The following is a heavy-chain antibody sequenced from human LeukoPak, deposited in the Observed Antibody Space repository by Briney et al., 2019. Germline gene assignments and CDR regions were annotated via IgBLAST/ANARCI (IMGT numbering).Heavy chain of an antibody. J-gene: IGHJ4*02. CDR2: IYHSGST. CDR3: ASQAGYSSSWSDY. D-gene: IGHD6-13*01. V-gene: IGHV4-39*07. Sequence: SETLSLTCSVSGGSISSSSYLWGWIRQPPGKGLEWIGSIYHSGSTYYNPSLKSRVTISVDTSKNQFSLKLSSVTAADTAVYYCASQAGYSSSWSDYWGQGTLVTVSS. CDR1: GGSISSSSYL.